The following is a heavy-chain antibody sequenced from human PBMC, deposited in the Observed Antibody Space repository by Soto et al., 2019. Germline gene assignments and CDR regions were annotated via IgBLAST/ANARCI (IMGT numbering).Heavy chain of an antibody. D-gene: IGHD3-3*01. Sequence: GASVKVSCKASGYTFTSYGISWVRQAPGQGLEWMGWISAYNGNTNYAQKLQGRVTMTTDTSTSTAYMELRSLRSDDTAVYYCARYQFRTFRFGVVPLSPWIFDYWGQGTLVTVST. CDR2: ISAYNGNT. CDR3: ARYQFRTFRFGVVPLSPWIFDY. V-gene: IGHV1-18*01. J-gene: IGHJ4*02. CDR1: GYTFTSYG.